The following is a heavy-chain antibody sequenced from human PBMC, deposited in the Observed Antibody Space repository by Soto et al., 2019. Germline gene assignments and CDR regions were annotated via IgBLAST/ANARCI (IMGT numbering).Heavy chain of an antibody. Sequence: SETLSLTFAVSGGSISNNNWWSWVRQPPGKGLEWIGEIYHSGSTNYNPSLKSRVSISVDKSKNHFSLKLTSVTAADTAVYYCARVRGDYYYGMDVWGQGTTVTVSS. V-gene: IGHV4-4*02. J-gene: IGHJ6*02. CDR1: GGSISNNNW. CDR3: ARVRGDYYYGMDV. CDR2: IYHSGST.